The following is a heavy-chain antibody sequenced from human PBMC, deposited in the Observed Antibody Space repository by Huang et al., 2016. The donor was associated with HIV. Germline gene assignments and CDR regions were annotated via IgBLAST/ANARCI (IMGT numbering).Heavy chain of an antibody. Sequence: VESGGRSVQPGGSIKLSCGGSTFTFGAYWMSWVRQPQGKGLEWVDNIKQDESEKYYVDSVKGRFNISRDNARKVLFLEMDDLRVEDTAIYFCATKTAGMDIWGQGTTVTVSS. V-gene: IGHV3-7*01. D-gene: IGHD1-7*01. CDR2: IKQDESEK. CDR1: TFTFGAYW. J-gene: IGHJ6*02. CDR3: ATKTAGMDI.